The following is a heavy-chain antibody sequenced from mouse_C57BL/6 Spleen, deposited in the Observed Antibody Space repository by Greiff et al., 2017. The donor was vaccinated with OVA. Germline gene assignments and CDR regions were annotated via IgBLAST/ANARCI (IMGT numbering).Heavy chain of an antibody. D-gene: IGHD1-1*01. CDR2: ISSGGDYI. V-gene: IGHV5-9-1*02. Sequence: EVQLVESGEGLVKPGGSLKLSCAASGFTFSSYAMSWVRQTPEQRLEWVAYISSGGDYIYYADTVTGRFTISRDNARNTLYLQMSSLKSEDTAMYYCTRDRGGSSLLMDYWGQGTSVTVSS. CDR1: GFTFSSYA. CDR3: TRDRGGSSLLMDY. J-gene: IGHJ4*01.